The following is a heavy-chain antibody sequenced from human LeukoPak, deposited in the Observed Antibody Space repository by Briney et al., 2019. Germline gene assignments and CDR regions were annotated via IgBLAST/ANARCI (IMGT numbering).Heavy chain of an antibody. CDR3: ARTNPDYYDSSGRGYFDY. D-gene: IGHD3-22*01. V-gene: IGHV3-7*01. CDR2: TKQDGSEK. J-gene: IGHJ4*02. CDR1: GFTFSSYW. Sequence: GGSLRLSCAASGFTFSSYWMSWVRQAPGKGLEWVANTKQDGSEKKYVDSVKGRFTISRDNDKNSLYLQLNSLRAEDKAVYYCARTNPDYYDSSGRGYFDYWGQGTLVTVSS.